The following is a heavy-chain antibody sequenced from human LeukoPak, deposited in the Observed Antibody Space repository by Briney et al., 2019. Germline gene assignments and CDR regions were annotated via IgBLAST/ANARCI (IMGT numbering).Heavy chain of an antibody. CDR2: IIPIFVTA. V-gene: IGHV1-69*13. J-gene: IGHJ4*02. CDR1: GGTFSSYA. CDR3: ARGREWLVDY. D-gene: IGHD6-19*01. Sequence: SVKVSCKASGGTFSSYAFNWVRQAPGQGLEWMGGIIPIFVTANYAQKFQGRVTITADGSTSTVYMELSSLRSEDTAVYYCARGREWLVDYWGQGTLVTVSS.